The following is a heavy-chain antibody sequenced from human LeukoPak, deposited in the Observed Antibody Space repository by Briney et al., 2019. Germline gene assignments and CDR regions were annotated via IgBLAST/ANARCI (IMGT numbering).Heavy chain of an antibody. CDR2: IKSKTDGGTT. CDR1: GFTFSNAW. Sequence: GGSLRLSXAASGFTFSNAWMSWVRQAPGKGLEWVGRIKSKTDGGTTDYAAPVKGRFTISRDDSKNTLYLQMNSLKTEDTAVYYCTTDVIRERIQLWSTPMDVWGKGTTVTVSS. V-gene: IGHV3-15*01. J-gene: IGHJ6*03. D-gene: IGHD5-18*01. CDR3: TTDVIRERIQLWSTPMDV.